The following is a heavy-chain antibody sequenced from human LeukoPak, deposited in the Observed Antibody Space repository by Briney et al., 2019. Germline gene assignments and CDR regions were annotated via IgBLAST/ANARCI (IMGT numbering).Heavy chain of an antibody. CDR2: IKTKSDGGTT. J-gene: IGHJ3*02. CDR3: TIHLSHYYGSGSFLTWNVFDI. D-gene: IGHD3-10*01. V-gene: IGHV3-15*01. Sequence: PGGSLRLSCAASGFTFSNAWMSWVRQAPGQGLEWVGRIKTKSDGGTTDYAAPVKGRFTISRDDSKNTLYLQMNSLKTEDTAVYYCTIHLSHYYGSGSFLTWNVFDIWGQGTMVTVSS. CDR1: GFTFSNAW.